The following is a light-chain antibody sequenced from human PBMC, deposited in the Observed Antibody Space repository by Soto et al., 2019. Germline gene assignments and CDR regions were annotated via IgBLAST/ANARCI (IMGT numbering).Light chain of an antibody. J-gene: IGKJ5*01. CDR1: QSVTSSF. V-gene: IGKV3-20*01. Sequence: EIVVTQAPGTLSLSPGERATRSCMASQSVTSSFLAWFQQKPGQAPRLLIYGASSRATGIPDRFIGSGSGTDFTLTISRLGPEDFAVYYWQQYSSSPIPFGQGPRLEI. CDR2: GAS. CDR3: QQYSSSPIP.